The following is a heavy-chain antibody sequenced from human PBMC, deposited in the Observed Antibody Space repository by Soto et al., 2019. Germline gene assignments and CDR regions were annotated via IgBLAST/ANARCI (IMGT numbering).Heavy chain of an antibody. Sequence: SVKVSCKASGYTFTSYDINWVRQATGQGLEWMGGIIPIFGTGNYAQKFQGRVTITADGSTSTAYMELSSLRSEDTAVYYCARGSGYYYGVFDYWGQGTLVTV. V-gene: IGHV1-69*13. J-gene: IGHJ4*02. CDR3: ARGSGYYYGVFDY. CDR1: GYTFTSYD. CDR2: IIPIFGTG. D-gene: IGHD3-22*01.